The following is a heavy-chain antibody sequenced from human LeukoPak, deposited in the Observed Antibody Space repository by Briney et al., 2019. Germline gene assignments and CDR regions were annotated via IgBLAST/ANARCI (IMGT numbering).Heavy chain of an antibody. V-gene: IGHV3-43*01. CDR2: INWSGDTT. Sequence: GGSLRLSCAASGFTFNDYTMHWVRQAPGKGLEWVSLINWSGDTTYYADSVKGRFTISRDNSKNSLYLQMNSLRTEDTAFHYCAKGDSGSYYDNWFDPWGQGTLVTVSS. J-gene: IGHJ5*02. D-gene: IGHD1-26*01. CDR3: AKGDSGSYYDNWFDP. CDR1: GFTFNDYT.